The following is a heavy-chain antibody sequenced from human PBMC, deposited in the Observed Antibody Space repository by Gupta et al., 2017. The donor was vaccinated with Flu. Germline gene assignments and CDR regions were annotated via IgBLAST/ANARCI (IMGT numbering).Heavy chain of an antibody. V-gene: IGHV3-48*02. CDR2: ISSSSSTI. CDR3: ARTQIWFGELLDPRAMDV. D-gene: IGHD3-10*01. J-gene: IGHJ6*02. Sequence: GKGLEWVSYISSSSSTIYYADSVKGRFTISRDNAKNSLYLQMNSLRDEDTAVYYCARTQIWFGELLDPRAMDVWGQGTTVTVSS.